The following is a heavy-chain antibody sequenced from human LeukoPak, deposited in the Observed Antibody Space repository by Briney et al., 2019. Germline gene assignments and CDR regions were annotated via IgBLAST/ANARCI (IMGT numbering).Heavy chain of an antibody. CDR1: GGSISSGGYY. CDR3: ARVGVRVAVATPLPYYFDF. Sequence: SQTLSLTCTVSGGSISSGGYYWSWIRQPPGKGLEWIGYIYHSGSTYYNPSLKSRVTISVDTSKNQFSLKLSSVTAADAAVYYCARVGVRVAVATPLPYYFDFWGQGTLVTVSS. V-gene: IGHV4-30-2*01. J-gene: IGHJ4*02. CDR2: IYHSGST. D-gene: IGHD5-12*01.